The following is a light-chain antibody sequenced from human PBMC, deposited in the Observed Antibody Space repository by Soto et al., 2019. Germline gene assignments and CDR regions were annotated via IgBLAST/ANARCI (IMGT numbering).Light chain of an antibody. CDR3: QQHNNWPPVT. V-gene: IGKV3-11*01. Sequence: EIVLTQSPATLSLSPGERATLSYRASQSVSSYLAWYHQKPGRTPRRLIYDASNSATAIPANFSGSRSGTDFTLTIISLEPDDFAADYCQQHNNWPPVTFGGGTKVEIK. J-gene: IGKJ4*01. CDR1: QSVSSY. CDR2: DAS.